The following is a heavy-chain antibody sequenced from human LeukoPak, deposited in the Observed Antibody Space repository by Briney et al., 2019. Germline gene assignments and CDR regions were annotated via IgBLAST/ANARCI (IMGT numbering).Heavy chain of an antibody. CDR1: GGSISSSSYY. D-gene: IGHD3-22*01. CDR2: IYYSGST. J-gene: IGHJ5*02. Sequence: PSETLSLTCTVSGGSISSSSYYWSWIRQPPGKGLEWIGYIYYSGSTNYNASLKSRVTISVDTSKNQISLKLSSVTAADTAVYYCARDSSDYRYRFDPWGQGTLVTVSS. V-gene: IGHV4-61*01. CDR3: ARDSSDYRYRFDP.